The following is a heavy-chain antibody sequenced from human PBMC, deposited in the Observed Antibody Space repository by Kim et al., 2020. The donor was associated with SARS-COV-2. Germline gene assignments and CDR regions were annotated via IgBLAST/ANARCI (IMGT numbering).Heavy chain of an antibody. CDR1: GGTFSSYA. J-gene: IGHJ6*02. CDR3: AALVVAANQHYYYYGMDV. Sequence: SVKVSCKASGGTFSSYAISWVRQAPGQGLEWMGGIIPIFGTANYAQKFQGRVTITADESTSTAYMELSSLRSEDTAVYYCAALVVAANQHYYYYGMDVWGQGTTVTVSS. CDR2: IIPIFGTA. V-gene: IGHV1-69*13. D-gene: IGHD2-15*01.